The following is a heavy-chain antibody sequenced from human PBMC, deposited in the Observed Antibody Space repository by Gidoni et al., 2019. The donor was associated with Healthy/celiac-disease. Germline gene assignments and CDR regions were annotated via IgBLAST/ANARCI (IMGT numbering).Heavy chain of an antibody. CDR2: ISRNSRNI. V-gene: IGHV3-23*01. J-gene: IGHJ4*02. D-gene: IGHD3-22*01. CDR1: GFNFGSYT. Sequence: VQLLESGGGIIQPGGSLGLAYSGSGFNFGSYTLTWVLQAPGKGLEWVSTISRNSRNIYYAESVKGRFTISRDNSKNTMYLQMNSLRDGDTAIYFCAQEKLITESVGLQNWGQGTLVTVSS. CDR3: AQEKLITESVGLQN.